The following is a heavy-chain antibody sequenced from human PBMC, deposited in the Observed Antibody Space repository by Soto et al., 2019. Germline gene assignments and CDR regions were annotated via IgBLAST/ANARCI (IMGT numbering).Heavy chain of an antibody. J-gene: IGHJ5*02. V-gene: IGHV4-4*02. CDR3: ATLVVVAANNWFDP. D-gene: IGHD2-15*01. CDR2: IYHSGST. Sequence: SETLSLTCTVSGGSISNSNWWSWVRQPPGKGLEWIGEIYHSGSTNYNPSFKSRVTISVDTSKNQFSLKLSSVTAADTAVYYCATLVVVAANNWFDPWGQGTLVTVSS. CDR1: GGSISNSNW.